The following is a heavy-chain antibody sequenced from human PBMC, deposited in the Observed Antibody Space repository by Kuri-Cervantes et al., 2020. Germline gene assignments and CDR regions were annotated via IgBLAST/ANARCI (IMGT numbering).Heavy chain of an antibody. Sequence: GGSLRLSCEVSGLIVSDAWMSWVRQAQGKGLEWVGRIKSKTDGGTTDYATTVKGRFTISRDDSKNTVYLQMNSLKTEDTAVYYCTTGGIWCVTYHYYYAMDVWGQGTTVTVSS. CDR3: TTGGIWCVTYHYYYAMDV. V-gene: IGHV3-15*01. J-gene: IGHJ6*02. D-gene: IGHD2-2*01. CDR1: GLIVSDAW. CDR2: IKSKTDGGTT.